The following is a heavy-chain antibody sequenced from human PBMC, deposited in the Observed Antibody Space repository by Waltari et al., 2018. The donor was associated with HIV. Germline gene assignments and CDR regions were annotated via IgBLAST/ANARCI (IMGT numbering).Heavy chain of an antibody. CDR3: ARDSLRGIGADGNWFDP. CDR1: GFTFSCYN. CDR2: ISSSSSYI. Sequence: VQLVDSGGVLVMPGGSLRLSCAASGFTFSCYNMYLVRQAPGKGLEWVSFISSSSSYIYYADAVKGRFTISRDNAKNSLNLQMNSLRAEDTAVYYCARDSLRGIGADGNWFDPCGQGTLVTVSS. D-gene: IGHD6-13*01. V-gene: IGHV3-21*01. J-gene: IGHJ5*02.